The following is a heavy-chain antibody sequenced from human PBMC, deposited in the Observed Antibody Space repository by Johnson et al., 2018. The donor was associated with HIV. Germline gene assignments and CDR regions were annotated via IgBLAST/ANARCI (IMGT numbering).Heavy chain of an antibody. D-gene: IGHD3-22*01. J-gene: IGHJ3*02. CDR2: IYSGGST. Sequence: EVQLVESGGGVIQPGGSLRLSCAASGFIVSSNHMSWVRQAPGKGLEWVSEIYSGGSTYYADSVKGRFTISRDKSKNTVFLQMNSLRAEDTAVYYCAKRLGYDSRGDQLDIWGQGTMVTVSS. CDR3: AKRLGYDSRGDQLDI. CDR1: GFIVSSNH. V-gene: IGHV3-53*01.